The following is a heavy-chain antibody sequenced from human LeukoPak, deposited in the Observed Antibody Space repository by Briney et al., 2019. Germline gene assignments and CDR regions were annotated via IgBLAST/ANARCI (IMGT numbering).Heavy chain of an antibody. V-gene: IGHV4-59*01. CDR1: GGSISSYY. CDR3: ASTTVKYYYYYYMDV. Sequence: SETLSLTCTVSGGSISSYYWSWIRQPPGKGLEWIGYIYYSGSTNYNPSLKSRVTISVGTSKNQFSLKLSSVTAADTAVYYCASTTVKYYYYYYMDVWGKGTTVTVSS. CDR2: IYYSGST. J-gene: IGHJ6*03. D-gene: IGHD4-17*01.